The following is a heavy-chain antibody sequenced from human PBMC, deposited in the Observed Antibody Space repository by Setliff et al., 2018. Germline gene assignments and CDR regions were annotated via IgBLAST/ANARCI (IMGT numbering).Heavy chain of an antibody. D-gene: IGHD6-13*01. CDR1: GYSLTSHY. CDR2: INPGGVTF. V-gene: IGHV1-46*01. Sequence: ASVKVSCKTSGYSLTSHYMHWVRQAPGQGLEWMGIINPGGVTFSSTQNFEGRVSMTSDTSTSTVFMELNSLTSDDTGVYYCARAGLAAAGRKGVVDHWGQGTLVTVSS. J-gene: IGHJ4*02. CDR3: ARAGLAAAGRKGVVDH.